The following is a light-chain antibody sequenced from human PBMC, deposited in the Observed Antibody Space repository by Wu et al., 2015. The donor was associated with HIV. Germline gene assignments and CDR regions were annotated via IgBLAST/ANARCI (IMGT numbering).Light chain of an antibody. Sequence: EIVLTQSPGTLSLSPGERATLSCRASQSVSSSYLAWYQQKPGQAPRLLIYGASGRATGIPDRFSGSGSGTDFTLTISRLEPEDSAVYYCQQYDGNSRYIFGLGTKLEIK. J-gene: IGKJ2*01. CDR1: QSVSSSY. CDR3: QQYDGNSRYI. CDR2: GAS. V-gene: IGKV3-20*01.